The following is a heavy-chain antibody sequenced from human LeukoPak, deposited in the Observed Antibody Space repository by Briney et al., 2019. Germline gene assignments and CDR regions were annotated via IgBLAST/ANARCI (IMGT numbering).Heavy chain of an antibody. Sequence: APVKVSCKASGYTFTGYYMHWVRQAPGQGLEWMGWINPNSGGTNYAQKFQGRVTMTRDTSISTAYMELSRLRSDDTAVYYCARDQSDVLLWFGELPHDAFDIWGQGTMVTVSS. CDR2: INPNSGGT. J-gene: IGHJ3*02. CDR1: GYTFTGYY. D-gene: IGHD3-10*01. CDR3: ARDQSDVLLWFGELPHDAFDI. V-gene: IGHV1-2*02.